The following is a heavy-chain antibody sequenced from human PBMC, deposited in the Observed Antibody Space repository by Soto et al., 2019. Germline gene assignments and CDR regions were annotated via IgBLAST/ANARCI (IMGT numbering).Heavy chain of an antibody. V-gene: IGHV3-30-3*01. D-gene: IGHD4-17*01. J-gene: IGHJ4*02. Sequence: GGSLRLSCAASGFTFSSYAMHWVRQAPGKGLEWVAVISYDGSNKYYADSVKGRFTISRDNSKNTLYLQMNSLRAEDTAVYYCARDFSGDLTFYFDYWGQGTLVTVSS. CDR1: GFTFSSYA. CDR3: ARDFSGDLTFYFDY. CDR2: ISYDGSNK.